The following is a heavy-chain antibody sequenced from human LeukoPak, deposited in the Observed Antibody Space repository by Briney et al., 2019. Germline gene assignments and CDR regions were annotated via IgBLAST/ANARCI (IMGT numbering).Heavy chain of an antibody. CDR2: IGNTET. D-gene: IGHD7-27*01. V-gene: IGHV3-23*01. Sequence: GGSLRLSCVASGFTFDTFAMSWVRQAPGKGLEWVSGIGNTETYYSDSVKGRFTISRDNSKSTIYLHMSILRAEDTALYYCARDGQAFNSNWDYFEYWGQGTPVTVSS. CDR1: GFTFDTFA. CDR3: ARDGQAFNSNWDYFEY. J-gene: IGHJ4*02.